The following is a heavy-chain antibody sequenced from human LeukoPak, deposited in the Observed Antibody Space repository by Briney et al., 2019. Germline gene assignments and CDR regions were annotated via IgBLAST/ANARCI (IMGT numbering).Heavy chain of an antibody. D-gene: IGHD6-13*01. CDR3: ARGGTARDIAAVVPDH. CDR2: IIGSGTST. J-gene: IGHJ4*02. Sequence: PGGSLRLSCAASGFTFSTYAMTWVRQAPGKGLEWVSGIIGSGTSTYYADSVKGRFTISRDNSKNTLYLQMNSLTSEDTAVYSCARGGTARDIAAVVPDHWGQGTLVTVSS. V-gene: IGHV3-23*01. CDR1: GFTFSTYA.